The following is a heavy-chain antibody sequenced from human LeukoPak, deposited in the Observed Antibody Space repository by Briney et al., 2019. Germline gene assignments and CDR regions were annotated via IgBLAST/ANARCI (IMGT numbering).Heavy chain of an antibody. J-gene: IGHJ4*02. V-gene: IGHV2-5*01. Sequence: SGPTLVKPTQTLTLTCTFSEFSLSASGMGVGWIRQPPGKALEWLALLSSKDDKWYNPSLKSRLSITKGTSTNQVVLTLTNMAPVDTATYYCAHRRGAVRPWYFDFWGQGILVPVS. D-gene: IGHD6-6*01. CDR1: EFSLSASGMG. CDR3: AHRRGAVRPWYFDF. CDR2: LSSKDDK.